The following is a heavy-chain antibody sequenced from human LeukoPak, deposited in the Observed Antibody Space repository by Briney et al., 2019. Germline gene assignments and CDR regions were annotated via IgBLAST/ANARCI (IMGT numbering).Heavy chain of an antibody. V-gene: IGHV1-2*02. CDR1: GYTFTSYY. J-gene: IGHJ4*02. Sequence: EASVKVSCKASGYTFTSYYIHWVRQAPGQGLEWMGWINPNTGGTNYAQKFQGRVTMTRDTSISTAYMELSRLRSDDTAIYYCARVRYFDSTVDYWGQGTLVTVSS. D-gene: IGHD3-9*01. CDR2: INPNTGGT. CDR3: ARVRYFDSTVDY.